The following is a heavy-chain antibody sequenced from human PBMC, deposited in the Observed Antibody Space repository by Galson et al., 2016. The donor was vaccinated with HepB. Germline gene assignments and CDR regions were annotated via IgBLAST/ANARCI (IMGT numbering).Heavy chain of an antibody. Sequence: SLRLSCAASGFTFSSYAMSWVRQAPGKGLEWVSAIGGSGSNTYYADSVKGRFTISRGNSKNTLYLQMNRLRVEDTAVYFCAKEPDYGDGHWGQGTLVTVSS. V-gene: IGHV3-23*01. D-gene: IGHD4-17*01. CDR1: GFTFSSYA. CDR3: AKEPDYGDGH. J-gene: IGHJ4*02. CDR2: IGGSGSNT.